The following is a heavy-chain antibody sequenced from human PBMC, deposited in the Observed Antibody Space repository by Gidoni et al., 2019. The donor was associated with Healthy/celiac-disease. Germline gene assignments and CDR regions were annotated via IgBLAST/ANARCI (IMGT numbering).Heavy chain of an antibody. Sequence: QVQLVESGGGLVKPGGSLRLSCAASGFTLSAYYMSWIRQAPGKGLEWVSYISSSSSYTNYADSVKGRFTISRDNAKNSLYLQMNSLRAEDTAVYYCAREGGSGSYGNWFDPWGQGTLVTVSS. CDR3: AREGGSGSYGNWFDP. J-gene: IGHJ5*02. CDR2: ISSSSSYT. D-gene: IGHD3-10*01. CDR1: GFTLSAYY. V-gene: IGHV3-11*06.